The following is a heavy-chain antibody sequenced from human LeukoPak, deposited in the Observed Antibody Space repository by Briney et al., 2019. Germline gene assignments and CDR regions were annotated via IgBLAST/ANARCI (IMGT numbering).Heavy chain of an antibody. V-gene: IGHV4-34*01. CDR3: ARRYSSSWYVVGMDV. D-gene: IGHD6-13*01. CDR2: INHSGST. Sequence: PSETLSLTCAVYGGSFSGYYWSWIRQPPGKGLEWIGEINHSGSTNYNPSLKSRVTISVDTSKNQFSLKPSSVTAADTAVYYCARRYSSSWYVVGMDVWGQGTTVTVSS. J-gene: IGHJ6*02. CDR1: GGSFSGYY.